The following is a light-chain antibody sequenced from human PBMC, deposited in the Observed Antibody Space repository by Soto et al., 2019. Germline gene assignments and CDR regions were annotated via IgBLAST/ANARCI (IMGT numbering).Light chain of an antibody. CDR2: DAS. Sequence: EIVLTQSPGTLSLSPGERATLSCRASQSVTSSYLAWYHQQPGYAPRLIIYDASNRATGIPDRFSGSGSGKEYTLTISRREPEDFAGYYCQQYGSSPRTFGQGTKVEIK. J-gene: IGKJ1*01. CDR1: QSVTSSY. V-gene: IGKV3-20*01. CDR3: QQYGSSPRT.